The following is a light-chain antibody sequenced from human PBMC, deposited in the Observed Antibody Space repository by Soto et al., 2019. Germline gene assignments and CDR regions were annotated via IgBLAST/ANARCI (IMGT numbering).Light chain of an antibody. CDR3: QQYNSYSIT. Sequence: DIQMTQSPSTLSASVGDRVTITCRASQSISSWLAWYQQKPGKAPKLLIYKASSLESGVPSRFSGSGSGTEFTPTISSLQPDDFATYYFQQYNSYSITFGQGTRLEIK. CDR2: KAS. J-gene: IGKJ5*01. V-gene: IGKV1-5*03. CDR1: QSISSW.